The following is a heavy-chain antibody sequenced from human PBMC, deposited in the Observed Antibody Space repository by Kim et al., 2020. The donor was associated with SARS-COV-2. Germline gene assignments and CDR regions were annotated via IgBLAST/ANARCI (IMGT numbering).Heavy chain of an antibody. CDR1: GFIFSDYS. V-gene: IGHV3-21*01. Sequence: GGSLRLSCAASGFIFSDYSMNWVRQAPTKGLEWVSSIDNSGGYIYYGDSVKGRFTVSRDSAKNSLFLQMNSLRAEDTAVYFCARQQEGGSLDYWGQGTLVTVSS. J-gene: IGHJ4*02. CDR3: ARQQEGGSLDY. D-gene: IGHD2-15*01. CDR2: IDNSGGYI.